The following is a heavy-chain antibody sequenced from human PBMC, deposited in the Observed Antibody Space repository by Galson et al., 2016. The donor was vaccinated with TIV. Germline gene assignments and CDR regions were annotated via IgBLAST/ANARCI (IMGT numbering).Heavy chain of an antibody. J-gene: IGHJ6*02. CDR3: AREDHQYGSGWYSYYYYYGKDI. CDR2: ISYDGNYK. V-gene: IGHV3-30*04. CDR1: GFAFRSSA. Sequence: SLRLSCAASGFAFRSSAMYWVRQAPGKGLQCVAIISYDGNYKYYADSVKGRFTIPRDNSMNRLYLQMNDLTPADTALYYCAREDHQYGSGWYSYYYYYGKDIWGQGTTVTVS. D-gene: IGHD6-19*01.